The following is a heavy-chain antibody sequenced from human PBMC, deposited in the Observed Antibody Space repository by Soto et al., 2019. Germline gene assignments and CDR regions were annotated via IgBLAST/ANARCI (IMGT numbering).Heavy chain of an antibody. CDR1: GGSISSSSYY. J-gene: IGHJ3*02. CDR3: ARHWNDYGDFDAFDI. CDR2: IYYSGST. D-gene: IGHD4-17*01. Sequence: SETLSLTCTVSGGSISSSSYYWGWIRQPPGKGLEWIGSIYYSGSTYYNPSLKSRVTISVDTSKNQFSLKLSPVTAADTAVYYCARHWNDYGDFDAFDIWGQGTMVTVSS. V-gene: IGHV4-39*01.